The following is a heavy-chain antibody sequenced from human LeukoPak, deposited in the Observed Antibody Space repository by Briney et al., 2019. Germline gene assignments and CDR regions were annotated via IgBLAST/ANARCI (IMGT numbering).Heavy chain of an antibody. CDR3: ARSLRNGDRHPGPSA. V-gene: IGHV1-2*02. CDR2: INPNSGGT. D-gene: IGHD4-17*01. CDR1: GYTFTGYY. Sequence: ASEKVSCKASGYTFTGYYMHWVRQAPGQGLEWMGWINPNSGGTNYAQKFQGRVTMTRDTSISTAYMELSRLRSDDTAVYYCARSLRNGDRHPGPSAWGQGTLVTVSS. J-gene: IGHJ5*02.